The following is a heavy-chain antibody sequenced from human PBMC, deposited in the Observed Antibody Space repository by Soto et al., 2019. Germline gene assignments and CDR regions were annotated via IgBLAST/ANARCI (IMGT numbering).Heavy chain of an antibody. V-gene: IGHV3-23*01. CDR1: GFTFSSYA. Sequence: PGGSLRLSXAASGFTFSSYAMSWVRQAPGKGLEWVSAISGSGGSTYYADSVKGRFTISRDNSKNTLYLQMNSLRAEDTAVYYCAKDWDYYDSSGESDYWGQGTLVTVSS. CDR3: AKDWDYYDSSGESDY. D-gene: IGHD3-22*01. J-gene: IGHJ4*02. CDR2: ISGSGGST.